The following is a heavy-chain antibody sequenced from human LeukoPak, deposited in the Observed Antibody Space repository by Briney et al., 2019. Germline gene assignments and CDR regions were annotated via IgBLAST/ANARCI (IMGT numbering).Heavy chain of an antibody. CDR3: AKALMGGSYQDANDY. CDR1: GFTVSSNY. Sequence: PGGSLRLSCAASGFTVSSNYMSWVRQAPGKGLEWVSVIYSGGSTYYADSVKGRFAISRHNSKNTLYLQMNSLRAEDTAVYYCAKALMGGSYQDANDYWGQGTLVTVSS. D-gene: IGHD1-26*01. V-gene: IGHV3-53*01. CDR2: IYSGGST. J-gene: IGHJ4*02.